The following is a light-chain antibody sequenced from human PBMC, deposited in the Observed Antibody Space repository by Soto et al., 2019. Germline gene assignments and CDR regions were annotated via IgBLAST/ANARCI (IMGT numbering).Light chain of an antibody. V-gene: IGKV3-11*01. J-gene: IGKJ2*01. CDR2: EGS. CDR1: QSVNNY. Sequence: EIVLTQSPATLSLSPGERATLSCRASQSVNNYLAWYQQKPGQAPRLLIYEGSNRATGITARFSGSGSGTDFPLIINSPEPEDFAVYYCQHRSSWPPTFGQGTKIEIK. CDR3: QHRSSWPPT.